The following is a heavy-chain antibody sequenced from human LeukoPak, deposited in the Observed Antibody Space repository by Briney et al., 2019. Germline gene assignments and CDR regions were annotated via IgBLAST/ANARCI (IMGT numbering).Heavy chain of an antibody. D-gene: IGHD5-12*01. Sequence: GGSLRLSCAASGFTFSSYSMNWVRQAPGKGLEWVSSISSSSSYIYYADSVKGRFTISRDNAKNSLYLQMNSLRAEDTAVYYCARDRGPGGIVATLGETDYWGQGTLVTVSS. CDR1: GFTFSSYS. J-gene: IGHJ4*02. CDR2: ISSSSSYI. V-gene: IGHV3-21*01. CDR3: ARDRGPGGIVATLGETDY.